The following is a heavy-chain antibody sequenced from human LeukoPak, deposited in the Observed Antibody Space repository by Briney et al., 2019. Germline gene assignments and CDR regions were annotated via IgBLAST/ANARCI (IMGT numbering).Heavy chain of an antibody. Sequence: GGSLRLSCAASGFTFSSYSMNWVRQAPGKGLEWVSSISSSSSYIYYADSVKGRFTISRDNAENSLYLQMNSLRAEDTAMYYCARDNHYCSSTSCYEREYYYYYMDVWGKGTTVTVSS. CDR3: ARDNHYCSSTSCYEREYYYYYMDV. D-gene: IGHD2-2*01. CDR2: ISSSSSYI. J-gene: IGHJ6*03. V-gene: IGHV3-21*01. CDR1: GFTFSSYS.